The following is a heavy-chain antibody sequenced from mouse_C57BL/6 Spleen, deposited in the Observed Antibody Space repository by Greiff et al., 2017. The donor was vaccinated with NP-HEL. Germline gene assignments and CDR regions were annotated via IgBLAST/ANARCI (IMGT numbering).Heavy chain of an antibody. J-gene: IGHJ4*01. CDR3: ARDEDYGNFYAMDY. V-gene: IGHV1-55*01. CDR1: GYTFTSYW. Sequence: VQLQQPGAELVKPGASVKMSCKASGYTFTSYWITWVKQRPGQGLEWIGDIYPGSGSTNSNEKFKSKATLPVDTSSSTAYMQLSSLTSEDAAVYYCARDEDYGNFYAMDYWGQGTSVTVSS. D-gene: IGHD2-1*01. CDR2: IYPGSGST.